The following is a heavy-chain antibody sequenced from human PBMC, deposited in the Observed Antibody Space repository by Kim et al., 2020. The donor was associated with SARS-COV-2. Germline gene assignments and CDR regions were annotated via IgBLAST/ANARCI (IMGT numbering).Heavy chain of an antibody. Sequence: STYYADSVKGRFAISRDNSKNTLYLQMNSLRAEDTAVYYCARSYSSSWYYWGQGTLVTVSS. V-gene: IGHV3-23*01. CDR2: ST. D-gene: IGHD6-13*01. CDR3: ARSYSSSWYY. J-gene: IGHJ4*02.